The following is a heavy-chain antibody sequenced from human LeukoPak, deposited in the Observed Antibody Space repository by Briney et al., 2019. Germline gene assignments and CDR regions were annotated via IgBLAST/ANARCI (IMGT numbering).Heavy chain of an antibody. J-gene: IGHJ4*02. CDR1: GGYIGSYY. D-gene: IGHD3-9*01. CDR2: IYTSGST. V-gene: IGHV4-4*07. Sequence: SETLSLTCTVSGGYIGSYYWSWIRQPAGKGLEWIGRIYTSGSTNYNPSLKSRVTMSLDTSENQFSLKLSSVTAADTAVYYCARANVLTGTDYWGQGSLVTVSS. CDR3: ARANVLTGTDY.